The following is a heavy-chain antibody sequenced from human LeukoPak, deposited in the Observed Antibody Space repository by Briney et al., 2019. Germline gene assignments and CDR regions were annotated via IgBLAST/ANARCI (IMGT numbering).Heavy chain of an antibody. CDR2: IYYSGST. CDR3: ARVGSTYYYDSSGYYYSPNYFDY. CDR1: GGSISSGDYY. Sequence: SQTLSLTCTVSGGSISSGDYYWSWIRQPPGKGLEWIGYIYYSGSTYYNPSLKSRVTISVDTSKNQFSLKLSSVTAADTAVYYCARVGSTYYYDSSGYYYSPNYFDYWGQGTLVTVSS. V-gene: IGHV4-30-4*08. D-gene: IGHD3-22*01. J-gene: IGHJ4*02.